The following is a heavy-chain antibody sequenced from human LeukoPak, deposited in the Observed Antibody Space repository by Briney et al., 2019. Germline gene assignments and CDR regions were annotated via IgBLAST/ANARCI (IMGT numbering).Heavy chain of an antibody. D-gene: IGHD1-14*01. J-gene: IGHJ4*02. CDR2: ISSNGGST. V-gene: IGHV3-64D*06. CDR1: GFTFSSSA. Sequence: GGSLRLSSSASGFTFSSSAMHWVRQAPGKGLEYVSAISSNGGSTYYADSVKGRFTISRDNSKNTLYLQMSSLRAEDTAVYYCVKESPPRRVRATFNYWGQGTLVTVSS. CDR3: VKESPPRRVRATFNY.